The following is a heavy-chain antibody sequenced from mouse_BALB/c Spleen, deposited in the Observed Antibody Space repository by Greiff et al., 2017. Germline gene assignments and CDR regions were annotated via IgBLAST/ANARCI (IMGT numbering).Heavy chain of an antibody. V-gene: IGHV14-1*02. CDR1: GFNIKDYY. CDR3: ATYGDYAMDY. Sequence: VQLQQSGAELVRPGALVQLSCKASGFNIKDYYMHWVKQRPEQGLEWIGWIDPENGNTIYDPKFQGKASITADTSSNTAYLQLSSLTSEDTAVYYCATYGDYAMDYWGQGTSVTVSS. J-gene: IGHJ4*01. CDR2: IDPENGNT. D-gene: IGHD1-1*01.